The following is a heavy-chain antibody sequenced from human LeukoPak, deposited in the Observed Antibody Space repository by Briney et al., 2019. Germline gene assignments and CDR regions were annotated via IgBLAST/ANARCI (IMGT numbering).Heavy chain of an antibody. CDR3: ARVSGGDYYYYGMDV. CDR2: INHSGST. Sequence: SETLSFTCAVYGGSFSGYYWSWIRQPPGKGLEWIGEINHSGSTNYNPSLKSRVTISVDTSKNQFSLKLSSVTAADTAVYYCARVSGGDYYYYGMDVWGQGTTVTVSS. J-gene: IGHJ6*02. CDR1: GGSFSGYY. V-gene: IGHV4-34*01.